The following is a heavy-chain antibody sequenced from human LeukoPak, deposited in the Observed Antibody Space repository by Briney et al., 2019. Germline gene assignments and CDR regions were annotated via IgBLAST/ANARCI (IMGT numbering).Heavy chain of an antibody. Sequence: ASVKVSCTVSGYTLSELSMHWVRQAPGKGLEWMGIFDPEDGETVYAQKFQGRVTMTEDTSTDTAYMELSSLRSEDTAVYYCARASVGSGWYYYYYMDVWGKGTTVTVSS. D-gene: IGHD6-19*01. V-gene: IGHV1-24*01. CDR1: GYTLSELS. CDR2: FDPEDGET. J-gene: IGHJ6*03. CDR3: ARASVGSGWYYYYYMDV.